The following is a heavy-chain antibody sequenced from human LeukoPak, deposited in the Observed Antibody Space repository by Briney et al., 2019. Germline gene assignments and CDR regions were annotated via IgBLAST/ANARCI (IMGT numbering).Heavy chain of an antibody. CDR1: GFTFSSYA. D-gene: IGHD6-13*01. V-gene: IGHV3-30-3*01. J-gene: IGHJ4*02. CDR2: ISYDGSNK. CDR3: ARGGGSSSWNHYYFDY. Sequence: GGSLRLSCAASGFTFSSYAMRWVRQAPGKGLEWVAVISYDGSNKYYADSVKGRFTISRDNSKNTLYLQMNSLRAEDTAVYYCARGGGSSSWNHYYFDYWGQGTLVTVSS.